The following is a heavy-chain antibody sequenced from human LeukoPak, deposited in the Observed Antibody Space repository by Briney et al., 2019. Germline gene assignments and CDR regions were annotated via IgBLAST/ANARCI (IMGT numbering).Heavy chain of an antibody. Sequence: ASVKVSCKTSGYRFTSNSITWVRQAPGQGLEWMGWISAYNGNTNYAQKLQGRVTMTTDTSTSTAYMELRSLRSDDTAVYYCARDLGYFDWFPVGVDYWGQGTLVTVSS. CDR2: ISAYNGNT. CDR1: GYRFTSNS. CDR3: ARDLGYFDWFPVGVDY. D-gene: IGHD3-9*01. V-gene: IGHV1-18*01. J-gene: IGHJ4*02.